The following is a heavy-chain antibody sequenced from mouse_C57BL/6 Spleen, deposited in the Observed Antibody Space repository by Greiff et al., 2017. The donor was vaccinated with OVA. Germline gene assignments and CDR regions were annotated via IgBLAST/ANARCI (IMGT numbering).Heavy chain of an antibody. CDR2: IDPSESYT. CDR1: GYTFTSYW. Sequence: VQLQQPGAELVKPGASVKLSCKASGYTFTSYWMQWVKQRPGQGLEWIGEIDPSESYTNYNQKFKGKATLTVDTSSSTAYMQLSSLTSEDSAVYYCARDSYAMDYWGQGTSVTVSS. CDR3: ARDSYAMDY. V-gene: IGHV1-50*01. J-gene: IGHJ4*01.